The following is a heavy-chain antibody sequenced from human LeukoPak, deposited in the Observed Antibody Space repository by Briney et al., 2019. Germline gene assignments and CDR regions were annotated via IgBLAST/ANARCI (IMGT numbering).Heavy chain of an antibody. J-gene: IGHJ4*02. Sequence: GGSLRLSCAASGFTFDDYTMHWVRQAPGKGLEWVSLISWDGGSTYYADSVKGRFTISRDNSKNSLYLQMNSLRTEDTALYYCAKMDDFWSGYGDWGQGTLVTVSS. CDR3: AKMDDFWSGYGD. CDR1: GFTFDDYT. D-gene: IGHD3-3*01. CDR2: ISWDGGST. V-gene: IGHV3-43*01.